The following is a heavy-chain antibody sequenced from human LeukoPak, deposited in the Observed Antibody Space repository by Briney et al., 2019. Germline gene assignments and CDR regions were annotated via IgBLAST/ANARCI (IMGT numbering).Heavy chain of an antibody. V-gene: IGHV3-48*04. Sequence: GGSLRLSCAASGFTFSSYSMNWVRQAPGKGLEWVSYISSSSSTIYYADSVKGRFTISRDNAKNSLYLQMNSLRAEDTAVYYCARETYSYGQLFDYWGQGTLVTVSS. D-gene: IGHD5-18*01. CDR3: ARETYSYGQLFDY. CDR2: ISSSSSTI. CDR1: GFTFSSYS. J-gene: IGHJ4*02.